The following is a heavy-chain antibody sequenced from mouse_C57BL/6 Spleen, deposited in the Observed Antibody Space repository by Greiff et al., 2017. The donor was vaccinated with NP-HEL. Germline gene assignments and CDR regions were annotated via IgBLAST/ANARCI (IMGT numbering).Heavy chain of an antibody. V-gene: IGHV14-2*01. CDR3: ARHYYCSSPWYFDV. J-gene: IGHJ1*03. Sequence: EVQLQQSGAELVKPGASVKLSCTASGFNIKDYYMHWVKQRTEQGLEWIGRIDPEDGETKYAPKFQGKATITAEPSSNTAYRQRSSLTSEDTAGYYCARHYYCSSPWYFDVWGTGTTVTVSS. CDR2: IDPEDGET. CDR1: GFNIKDYY. D-gene: IGHD1-1*01.